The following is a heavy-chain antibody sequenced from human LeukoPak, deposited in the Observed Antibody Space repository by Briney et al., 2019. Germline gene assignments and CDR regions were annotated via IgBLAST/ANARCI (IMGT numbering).Heavy chain of an antibody. CDR1: GGSFSGYY. Sequence: SETLSLTCAVYGGSFSGYYWSWIGQPPGKGLEGIGEINHSGSTNYNPSLKSRVTISVDTSKNQFSLKLSSVTAADTAVYYCARGGPHEYYDSTRGNFDYWGQGTLVTVSS. CDR2: INHSGST. J-gene: IGHJ4*02. V-gene: IGHV4-34*01. D-gene: IGHD3-22*01. CDR3: ARGGPHEYYDSTRGNFDY.